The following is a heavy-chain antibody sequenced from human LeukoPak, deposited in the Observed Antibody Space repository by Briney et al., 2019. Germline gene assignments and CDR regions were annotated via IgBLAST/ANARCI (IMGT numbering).Heavy chain of an antibody. CDR3: AGGRRVARRYYYHYYMDV. CDR2: MNPNSGNT. V-gene: IGHV1-8*01. CDR1: GYTFTSYD. Sequence: ASVKVSCKASGYTFTSYDINWVRQATGQGLEWMGWMNPNSGNTGYAQKFQGRVTMTRNTSISTAYMELSSLRSEDTAVYYCAGGRRVARRYYYHYYMDVWGKGTTVTVSS. D-gene: IGHD5-12*01. J-gene: IGHJ6*03.